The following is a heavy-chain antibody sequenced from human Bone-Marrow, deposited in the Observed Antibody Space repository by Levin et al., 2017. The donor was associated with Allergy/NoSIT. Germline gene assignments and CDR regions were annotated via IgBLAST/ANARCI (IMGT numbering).Heavy chain of an antibody. CDR3: ARDGGTANSPDWWFDA. CDR2: IKGDGSTT. Sequence: GGSLRLSCAASGFSFSSHRMHWVRQAPGKGLVWVSRIKGDGSTTDYADSVRGRFTISRDNAKNTLFLQMNSLRAEDTAVYFCARDGGTANSPDWWFDAWGRGTLVTVSA. V-gene: IGHV3-74*01. D-gene: IGHD1-26*01. J-gene: IGHJ2*01. CDR1: GFSFSSHR.